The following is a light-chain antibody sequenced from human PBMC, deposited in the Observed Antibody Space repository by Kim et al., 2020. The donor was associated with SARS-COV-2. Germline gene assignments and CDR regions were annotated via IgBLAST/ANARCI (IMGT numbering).Light chain of an antibody. J-gene: IGKJ1*01. CDR1: SSASGTY. CDR3: RQYGSYWRLT. V-gene: IGKV3-20*01. Sequence: PAAGATLSCRARSSASGTYLARYQQKTGQAPSRLIYGEASRATGIPARICGSGGSGNFSMTNIRLEAAEYVVFYCRQYGSYWRLTFGQGTKVDIK. CDR2: GEA.